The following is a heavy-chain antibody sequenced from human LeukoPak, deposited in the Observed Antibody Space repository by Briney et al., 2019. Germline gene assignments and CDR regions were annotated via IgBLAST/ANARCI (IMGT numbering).Heavy chain of an antibody. J-gene: IGHJ4*02. CDR1: GGSISSYY. D-gene: IGHD5-12*01. CDR3: ARFDSGYDYFDY. CDR2: IYYSGST. Sequence: SSETLSLTCTVSGGSISSYYWSWIRQPPGKGLEWIGYIYYSGSTNYNPSLKSRVTISVDTSKNQFSPKLSSVTAADTAVYYCARFDSGYDYFDYWGQGTLVTVSS. V-gene: IGHV4-59*01.